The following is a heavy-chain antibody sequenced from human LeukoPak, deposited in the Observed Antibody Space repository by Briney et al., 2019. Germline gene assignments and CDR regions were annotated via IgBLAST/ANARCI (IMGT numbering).Heavy chain of an antibody. CDR1: GFTVSSNY. D-gene: IGHD6-13*01. CDR3: ARVGYSSSSNFDY. Sequence: GGSLRLSCAASGFTVSSNYMSWVRQAPGKGLEWVSVIYSGGSTYYADSVKGRFTISRDNSKNTLYLQMNSLRAEDTAVYYCARVGYSSSSNFDYWGQGTLVTVSS. J-gene: IGHJ4*02. CDR2: IYSGGST. V-gene: IGHV3-53*01.